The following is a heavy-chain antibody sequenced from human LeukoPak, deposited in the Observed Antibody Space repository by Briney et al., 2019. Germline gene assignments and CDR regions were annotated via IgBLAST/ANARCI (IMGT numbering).Heavy chain of an antibody. V-gene: IGHV4-61*08. CDR2: INYSGST. J-gene: IGHJ6*02. D-gene: IGHD2-15*01. CDR1: GGSVSSGGYY. CDR3: ARDLDLGAATSGMDV. Sequence: PSETLSLTCTVSGGSVSSGGYYWSWIRQPPGKGLEYIGYINYSGSTNYNPSLKSRVTISVDTSKNQFSLKLSSVTAADTAVYYCARDLDLGAATSGMDVWGQGTTVTVSS.